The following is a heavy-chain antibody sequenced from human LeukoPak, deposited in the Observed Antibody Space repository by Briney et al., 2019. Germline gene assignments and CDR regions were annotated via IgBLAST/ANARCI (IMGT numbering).Heavy chain of an antibody. CDR2: FDPEDGET. CDR1: GYTLTKLS. CDR3: AASGYSSSWYEY. J-gene: IGHJ4*02. D-gene: IGHD6-13*01. V-gene: IGHV1-24*01. Sequence: ASVKVSCKVSGYTLTKLSMHWVRQAPGKGLEWMGGFDPEDGETIYAQKFQGRVTMTEDTSTDTAYMELSSLRSEDTAVYYCAASGYSSSWYEYWGQGTLVTVSS.